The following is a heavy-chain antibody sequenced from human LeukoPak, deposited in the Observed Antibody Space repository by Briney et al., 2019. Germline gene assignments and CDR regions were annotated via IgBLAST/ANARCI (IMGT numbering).Heavy chain of an antibody. CDR2: IYYSGRT. V-gene: IGHV4-39*01. J-gene: IGHJ2*01. CDR3: ARGVSMIVVVIHDWYFDL. D-gene: IGHD3-22*01. Sequence: TSETLSLTCTVSGGSISSSSYYWGWIRQPPGKGLEWIGNIYYSGRTYYNPSLKSRVTISVDTSKNQFSLKLSSVTATDTAVYYCARGVSMIVVVIHDWYFDLWGRGTLVTVSS. CDR1: GGSISSSSYY.